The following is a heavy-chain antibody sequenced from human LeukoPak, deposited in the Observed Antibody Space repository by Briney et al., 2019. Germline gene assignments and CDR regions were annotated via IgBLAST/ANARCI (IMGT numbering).Heavy chain of an antibody. CDR3: AKDRTVGASYWYFDL. CDR2: ISCSGSGGNT. J-gene: IGHJ2*01. V-gene: IGHV3-23*01. CDR1: GVTLSNYA. Sequence: PGGSLRLSCVASGVTLSNYAMSWARQAPGKGLEWVSGISCSGSGGNTYYADSVKGRFTISRDSSRNTLFLHMNTLRAEDTAIYYCAKDRTVGASYWYFDLWGRGTLVTVSS. D-gene: IGHD1-26*01.